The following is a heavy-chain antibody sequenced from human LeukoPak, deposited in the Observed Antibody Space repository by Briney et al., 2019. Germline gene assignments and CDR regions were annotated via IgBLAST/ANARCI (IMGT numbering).Heavy chain of an antibody. D-gene: IGHD1-14*01. CDR2: IYYSGST. Sequence: SETLSLTCTVSGGSISSYYWSWIRQPPGKGLEWIGYIYYSGSTNYNPSLQSRVTISVDTSKNQFSLKLSSVTAADTAVYYCARVPPPETYYYYYMDVWGKGTTVTVSS. CDR1: GGSISSYY. CDR3: ARVPPPETYYYYYMDV. V-gene: IGHV4-59*01. J-gene: IGHJ6*03.